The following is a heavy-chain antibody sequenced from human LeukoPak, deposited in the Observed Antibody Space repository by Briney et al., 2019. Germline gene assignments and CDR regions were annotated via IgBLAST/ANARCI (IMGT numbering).Heavy chain of an antibody. CDR1: GFTFSSYW. J-gene: IGHJ4*02. Sequence: GGSLRLSCAASGFTFSSYWVSWVRQAPGKGLEWVANIKQDGSEKYYVDSVKGRFTISRDNAKNSLYLQMNSLRAEDTAVYYCARVKGIAVAGIDYWGQGTLVTVSS. V-gene: IGHV3-7*01. CDR3: ARVKGIAVAGIDY. CDR2: IKQDGSEK. D-gene: IGHD6-19*01.